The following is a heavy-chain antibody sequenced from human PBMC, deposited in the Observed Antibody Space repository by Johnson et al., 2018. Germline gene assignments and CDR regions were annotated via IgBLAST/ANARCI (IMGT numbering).Heavy chain of an antibody. V-gene: IGHV1-3*04. J-gene: IGHJ1*01. D-gene: IGHD5-24*01. CDR2: ITTVNGDT. CDR1: GYSFTRYA. Sequence: QVQLVESGAEVKKPGASVKVSCKASGYSFTRYAMHWVRQAPGQRLEWMGWITTVNGDTKYSQNFQGRVTITRDTSATPAYMELSNLRSEDTAVYYCARDPAGITSTNEYFHHWGQGSLVNVSS. CDR3: ARDPAGITSTNEYFHH.